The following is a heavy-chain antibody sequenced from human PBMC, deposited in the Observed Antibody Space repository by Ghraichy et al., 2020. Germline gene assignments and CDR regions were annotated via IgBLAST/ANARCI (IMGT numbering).Heavy chain of an antibody. J-gene: IGHJ5*02. CDR2: IYPDDSDV. CDR1: GYTFTTYW. V-gene: IGHV5-51*01. Sequence: GGSLRLSCKGFGYTFTTYWIAWVRQMPGKGLEWMGIIYPDDSDVRYSPSFQGQVTISADKSISTAYLQWSSLKASDTAMYYCARRDNYNWFDPWGQGTLVTVSS. D-gene: IGHD5-24*01. CDR3: ARRDNYNWFDP.